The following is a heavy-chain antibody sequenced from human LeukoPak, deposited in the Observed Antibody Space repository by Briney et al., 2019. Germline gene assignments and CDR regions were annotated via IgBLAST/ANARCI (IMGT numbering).Heavy chain of an antibody. J-gene: IGHJ4*02. V-gene: IGHV1-18*01. CDR3: ARDLTRSYGSGPAVLYY. D-gene: IGHD3-10*01. Sequence: GASVKVSCKASGYTFTSYGISWVRQAPGQGLEWMGWISAYNGNTNYAQKLQGRVTMTTDTSTSTAYMELRSLRSDDTAVYYCARDLTRSYGSGPAVLYYWGQGTLVTVSS. CDR1: GYTFTSYG. CDR2: ISAYNGNT.